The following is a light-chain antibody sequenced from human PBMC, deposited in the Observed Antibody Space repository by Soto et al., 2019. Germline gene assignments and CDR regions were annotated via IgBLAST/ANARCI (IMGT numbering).Light chain of an antibody. CDR3: QQYGSVSPGYT. CDR1: PSVSSSY. J-gene: IGKJ2*01. CDR2: GAS. V-gene: IGKV3-20*01. Sequence: ELVVTQSPATLSLSPGERATLSCSASPSVSSSYFAWSQQKPGQAPWLRSYGASSRATGLADRLGGSGSGTCFSFTVSSLEPENFAVYYCQQYGSVSPGYTSGHGTKLEIK.